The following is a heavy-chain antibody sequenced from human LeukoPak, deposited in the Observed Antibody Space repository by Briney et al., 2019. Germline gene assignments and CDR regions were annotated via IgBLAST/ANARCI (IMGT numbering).Heavy chain of an antibody. D-gene: IGHD1-1*01. Sequence: GASVKVSCKASGYPFTDYYMHWVRQTPGQGLEWMGWINPNSGDTNYAQKFQGRVTMTRDTSISTAYMEQSRLRSDDTAVYYCARAEVRYWNQGGKNWFDPWGQGTLVTVSS. CDR1: GYPFTDYY. J-gene: IGHJ5*02. CDR3: ARAEVRYWNQGGKNWFDP. V-gene: IGHV1-2*02. CDR2: INPNSGDT.